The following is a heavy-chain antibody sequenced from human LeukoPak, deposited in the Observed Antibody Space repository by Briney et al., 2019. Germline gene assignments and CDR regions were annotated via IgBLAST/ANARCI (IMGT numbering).Heavy chain of an antibody. D-gene: IGHD3-3*01. V-gene: IGHV3-21*01. CDR1: GFTFSSCA. J-gene: IGHJ5*02. Sequence: GGSLRLSCATSGFTFSSCAMSWVRQAPGKGLEWVSTISNSGRDTFYADSVKGRFTTSRDNAKNSLYLQMNSLRAEDTAVYYCARDGLRFLEWLLSDNWFDPWGQGTLVTVSS. CDR2: ISNSGRDT. CDR3: ARDGLRFLEWLLSDNWFDP.